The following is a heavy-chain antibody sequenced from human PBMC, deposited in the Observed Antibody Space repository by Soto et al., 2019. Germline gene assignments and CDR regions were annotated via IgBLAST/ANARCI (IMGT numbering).Heavy chain of an antibody. D-gene: IGHD2-15*01. CDR2: ISGSGGST. CDR1: GFTFSNYG. V-gene: IGHV3-23*01. J-gene: IGHJ1*01. Sequence: PGGSLRLSCAASGFTFSNYGMSWVRQAPGKGLEWVSVISGSGGSTYYADSVKGRFTLSRDNSKNTVYLQMNSLRAEDTAVYYCAKDSPGGVPILKDLHDWGQGSLVTVSS. CDR3: AKDSPGGVPILKDLHD.